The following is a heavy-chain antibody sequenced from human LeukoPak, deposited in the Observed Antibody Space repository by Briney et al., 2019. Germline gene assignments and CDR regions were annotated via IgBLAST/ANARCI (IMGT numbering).Heavy chain of an antibody. Sequence: SETLSLTCTVSGGSISSYYWSWIRQPPGKGLEFIGYISYSGSTNYNPSLKSRVTISVDTSKNQFSLKLSSVTAADTAVYYCARDLRMVGSGAFDIWGQGTMVTVSS. D-gene: IGHD3-10*01. V-gene: IGHV4-59*01. CDR3: ARDLRMVGSGAFDI. J-gene: IGHJ3*02. CDR1: GGSISSYY. CDR2: ISYSGST.